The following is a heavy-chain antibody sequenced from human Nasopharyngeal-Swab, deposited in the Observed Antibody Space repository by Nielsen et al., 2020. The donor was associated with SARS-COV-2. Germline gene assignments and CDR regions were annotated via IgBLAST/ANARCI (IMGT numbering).Heavy chain of an antibody. J-gene: IGHJ4*02. CDR3: ATEPPTTIGARPDY. V-gene: IGHV3-48*03. D-gene: IGHD6-6*01. CDR2: IARDGSTI. CDR1: GFTFSDYE. Sequence: GSLRLSCAASGFTFSDYEMNWVRQAPGKGLEWVSYIARDGSTIYYADSVKGRFTISRDNAKNSLYLQMNSLRAEDTAVYYCATEPPTTIGARPDYWGQGTLVTVSS.